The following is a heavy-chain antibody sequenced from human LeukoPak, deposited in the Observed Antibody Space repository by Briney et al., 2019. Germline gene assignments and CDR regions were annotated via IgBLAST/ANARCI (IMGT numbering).Heavy chain of an antibody. V-gene: IGHV3-23*01. D-gene: IGHD4-17*01. CDR3: AKRANYGDFDY. Sequence: PGGSLRLSCAACGFTFSSYAMNWVRQAPGKGLEWVSVISGSVDSTYYADSVEGRFTISRDNSKNTLYLQMNSLRAEDTAVYYCAKRANYGDFDYWGQGTLVTVSS. J-gene: IGHJ4*02. CDR1: GFTFSSYA. CDR2: ISGSVDST.